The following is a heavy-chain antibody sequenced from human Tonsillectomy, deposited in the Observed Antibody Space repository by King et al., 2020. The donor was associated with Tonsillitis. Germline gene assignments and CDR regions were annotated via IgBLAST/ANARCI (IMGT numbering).Heavy chain of an antibody. J-gene: IGHJ4*02. CDR1: GYTFITYG. CDR2: ISTNNGNT. V-gene: IGHV1-18*04. Sequence: QLVQSGAEVEKPGASVKVSCKASGYTFITYGISWVRQAPGQGLEWMGWISTNNGNTNYAQKFQGRVTMTTDTSTSTAYMELRSLRSDDTAVYYCARDYDPTIGATDSNYDFDYWGQGTLVTVSS. CDR3: ARDYDPTIGATDSNYDFDY. D-gene: IGHD3-16*01.